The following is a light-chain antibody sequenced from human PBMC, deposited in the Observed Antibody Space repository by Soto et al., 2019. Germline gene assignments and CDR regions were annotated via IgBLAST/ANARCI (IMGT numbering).Light chain of an antibody. CDR1: QSINSK. CDR2: LAS. CDR3: QQYDNWPPSYT. Sequence: EIVMTQSPATLSVSPGERVTLSCRASQSINSKLAWYQQKPGQAPRLLIYLASTRATGIPARFSGSGSGTECTLTISSLQSEDFAVYYCQQYDNWPPSYTFGQGNKLEI. V-gene: IGKV3-15*01. J-gene: IGKJ2*01.